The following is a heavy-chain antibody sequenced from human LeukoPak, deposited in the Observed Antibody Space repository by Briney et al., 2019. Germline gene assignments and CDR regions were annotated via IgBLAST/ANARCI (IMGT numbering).Heavy chain of an antibody. V-gene: IGHV1-2*02. D-gene: IGHD5-18*01. CDR1: GYTFTGYY. J-gene: IGHJ5*02. CDR2: INPNSGAT. CDR3: ARGLDLYPGYSYGQSWFDP. Sequence: GASVKVSCKASGYTFTGYYIHWVRQAPGQGLEWMGWINPNSGATNYAQKIQGRVTMTRDTSISTAYMELSRLRYDDTAVYYCARGLDLYPGYSYGQSWFDPWGQGTLVTVSS.